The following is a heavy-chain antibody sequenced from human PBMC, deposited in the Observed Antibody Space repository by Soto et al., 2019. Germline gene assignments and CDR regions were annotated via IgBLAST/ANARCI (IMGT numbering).Heavy chain of an antibody. V-gene: IGHV4-59*08. CDR1: GGSISSYY. CDR2: IYYSGST. J-gene: IGHJ6*03. D-gene: IGHD3-3*01. CDR3: ARTYDFWSGYYMDV. Sequence: SETLSLTCTVSGGSISSYYWSWIRQPPGKGLEWIGYIYYSGSTNYNPSLKSRVTISVDTSKNQFSLKLSSVTAADTAVYYCARTYDFWSGYYMDVWGKGTTVTVSS.